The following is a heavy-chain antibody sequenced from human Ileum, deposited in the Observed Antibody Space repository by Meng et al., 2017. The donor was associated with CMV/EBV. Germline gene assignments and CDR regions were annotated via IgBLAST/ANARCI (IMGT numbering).Heavy chain of an antibody. Sequence: YTLTTYGISCVRQAPGQGLEWMGWISAYNGNTNYAQKLQGRVTMTTDTSTSTAYMELRSLRSDDTAVYYCARDHYYGSGSYYNLADYWGQGTLVTVSS. CDR3: ARDHYYGSGSYYNLADY. J-gene: IGHJ4*02. CDR2: ISAYNGNT. CDR1: YTLTTYG. V-gene: IGHV1-18*04. D-gene: IGHD3-10*01.